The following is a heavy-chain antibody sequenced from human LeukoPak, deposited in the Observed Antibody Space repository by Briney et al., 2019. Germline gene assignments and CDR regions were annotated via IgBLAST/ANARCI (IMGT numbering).Heavy chain of an antibody. CDR1: GFTLSRYW. D-gene: IGHD3-16*01. CDR2: MDSDGSAT. V-gene: IGHV3-74*01. J-gene: IGHJ4*02. Sequence: QPGGSLRLSCAVSGFTLSRYWMHWVRQAPGKGLAWVARMDSDGSATTYADSVKGRFTISRDNAKNTLYLQMNSLRAEDTAVYYCAREFEAPGFWAFDYWGQGTLVTASS. CDR3: AREFEAPGFWAFDY.